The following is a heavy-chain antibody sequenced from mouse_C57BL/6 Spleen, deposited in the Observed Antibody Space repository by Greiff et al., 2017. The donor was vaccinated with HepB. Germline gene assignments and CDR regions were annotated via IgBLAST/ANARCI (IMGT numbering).Heavy chain of an antibody. J-gene: IGHJ2*01. CDR1: GFTFSSYA. V-gene: IGHV5-9-1*02. CDR2: ISSGGDYI. Sequence: EVQGVESGEGLVKPGGSLKLSCAASGFTFSSYAMSWVRQTPEKRLEWVAYISSGGDYIYYADTVKGRFTISRDNARNTLYLQMSSLKSEDTAMYYCTRANDGYYFDYWGQGTTLTVSS. CDR3: TRANDGYYFDY. D-gene: IGHD2-12*01.